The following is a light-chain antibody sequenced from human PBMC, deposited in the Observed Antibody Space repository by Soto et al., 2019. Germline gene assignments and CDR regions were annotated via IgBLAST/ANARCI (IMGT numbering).Light chain of an antibody. CDR1: QTISRW. J-gene: IGKJ5*01. CDR3: HSRA. V-gene: IGKV1-5*01. Sequence: DIQLTQTPSTLCAPVGDEVTITCRASQTISRWLAWYQQKPGRAPKLLIYDASTLESGVPSRFSGSGSETEFTLTISRLQPDDFATYFCHSRAFGQGTRLEIK. CDR2: DAS.